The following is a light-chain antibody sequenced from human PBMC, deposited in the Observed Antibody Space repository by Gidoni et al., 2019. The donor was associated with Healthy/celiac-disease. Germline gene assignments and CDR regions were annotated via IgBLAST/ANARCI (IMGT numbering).Light chain of an antibody. CDR3: QAADSSGTVV. CDR2: KDM. Sequence: SYELTQPPSVSVSPGQTARITCSGDALPKQYAYWYQQKPGQAPVLVIYKDMERPAGIPERFSGSSSGTTVTLTISGVQAEDEADYYCQAADSSGTVVFGGGTKLTVL. V-gene: IGLV3-25*03. CDR1: ALPKQY. J-gene: IGLJ2*01.